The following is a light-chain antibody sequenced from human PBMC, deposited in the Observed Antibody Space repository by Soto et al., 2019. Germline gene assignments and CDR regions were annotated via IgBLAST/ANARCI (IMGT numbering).Light chain of an antibody. J-gene: IGKJ5*01. CDR2: AAS. Sequence: DIQMTQSPSSLSASVGDRVTITCRASQSISSYLNWYQQKPGKAPKLLMYAASSLQSGVPSRFSGCASGTDFILTISSLHPEDFATYYCQQSYITPFSFGQGTRLEIK. CDR1: QSISSY. CDR3: QQSYITPFS. V-gene: IGKV1-39*01.